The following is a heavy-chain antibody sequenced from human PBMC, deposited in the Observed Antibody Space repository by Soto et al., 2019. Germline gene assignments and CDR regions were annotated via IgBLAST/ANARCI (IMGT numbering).Heavy chain of an antibody. CDR3: ARGGRWYDY. Sequence: QVQLVESGGGVVQPGRSLRLSCAASGFTFSSYGMHWVRQAPGKGLEWVAVIWYDGSNKYYADSVKGRFTISRDNSKNAVNLQMTSLRAGDRAVYYGARGGRWYDYWGQGTLVTVSS. J-gene: IGHJ4*02. V-gene: IGHV3-33*01. CDR2: IWYDGSNK. D-gene: IGHD6-13*01. CDR1: GFTFSSYG.